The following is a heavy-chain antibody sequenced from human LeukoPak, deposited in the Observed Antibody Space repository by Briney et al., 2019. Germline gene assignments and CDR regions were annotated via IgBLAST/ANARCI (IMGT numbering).Heavy chain of an antibody. V-gene: IGHV3-23*01. CDR3: ANDPLVVPATAGY. Sequence: GGSLRLSCAASGFTFSSYAMSWVRQAPGKGLEWVSAISGSGGSTYYADSVKGRFTISRDNSKNTLYLQMSSLRAEDTAVYYCANDPLVVPATAGYWGQGTLVTVSS. J-gene: IGHJ4*02. CDR1: GFTFSSYA. D-gene: IGHD2-2*01. CDR2: ISGSGGST.